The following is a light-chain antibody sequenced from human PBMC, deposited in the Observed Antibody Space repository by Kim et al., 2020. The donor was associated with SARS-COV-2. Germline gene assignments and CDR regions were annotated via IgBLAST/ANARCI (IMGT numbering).Light chain of an antibody. CDR1: KLGDKY. CDR2: QDM. J-gene: IGLJ1*01. V-gene: IGLV3-1*01. Sequence: SYELTQPPSVSVSPGQTVTITCSGDKLGDKYTFWYQQKPGQSPVLVIYQDMKRPSGIPERFSGSKFGNTGTLTISGTQSIDEADYYCQTWDTSTACYVFGAGTKVTVL. CDR3: QTWDTSTACYV.